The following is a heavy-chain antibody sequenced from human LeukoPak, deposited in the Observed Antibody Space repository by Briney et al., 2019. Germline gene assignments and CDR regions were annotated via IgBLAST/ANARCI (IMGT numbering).Heavy chain of an antibody. D-gene: IGHD6-25*01. CDR2: IIPIFGTA. CDR1: GGTFSSYA. CDR3: ARGPLTAAAQCGY. J-gene: IGHJ4*02. V-gene: IGHV1-69*13. Sequence: SVKVSCKASGGTFSSYAISWVRQAPGQGLEWMGGIIPIFGTANYAQKFQGRVTITADESTSTAYMELSSLRPEDTAVYYCARGPLTAAAQCGYWGQGTLVTVSS.